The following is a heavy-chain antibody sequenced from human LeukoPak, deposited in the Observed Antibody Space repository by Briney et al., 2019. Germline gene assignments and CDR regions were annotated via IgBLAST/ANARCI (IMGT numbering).Heavy chain of an antibody. D-gene: IGHD2-2*01. CDR3: ARRTYCSSTSCPGFDP. J-gene: IGHJ5*02. CDR2: IYYSGST. Sequence: GSLRLSCAASGFTFSSYWMHWVRQAPGKGLEWIGSIYYSGSTYYNPSLKSRVTISVDTSKNQFSLKLSSVTAADTAVYYCARRTYCSSTSCPGFDPWGQGTLVTVSS. V-gene: IGHV4-39*01. CDR1: GFTFSSYW.